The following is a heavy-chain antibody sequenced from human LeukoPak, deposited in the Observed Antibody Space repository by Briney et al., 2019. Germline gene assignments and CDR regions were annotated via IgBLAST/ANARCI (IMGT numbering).Heavy chain of an antibody. CDR2: INPSGGST. D-gene: IGHD3-22*01. Sequence: ASVKVSCKASGYTFTSYYMHWVRQAPGQGLEWMGIINPSGGSTSYAQKFQGRVTMTRDTSTSTAYMELSSLRSEDTAVYYCARSNYYDSSGYYPFLLFDYWGQGALVTVSS. V-gene: IGHV1-46*01. CDR3: ARSNYYDSSGYYPFLLFDY. CDR1: GYTFTSYY. J-gene: IGHJ4*02.